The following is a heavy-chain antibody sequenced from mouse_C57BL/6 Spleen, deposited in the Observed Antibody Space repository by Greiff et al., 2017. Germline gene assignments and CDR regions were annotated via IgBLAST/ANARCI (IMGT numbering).Heavy chain of an antibody. CDR2: IDPSDSYT. D-gene: IGHD3-2*01. Sequence: QVQLQQPGAELVRPGTSVKLSCKASGYTFTSYWMHWVKQRPGQGLEWIGVIDPSDSYTNYHQKFKGKATLTVDTSSSTAYMQLSSLTSEDSAVYYCARIDSSGPLDYWGQGTTLTVSA. CDR3: ARIDSSGPLDY. J-gene: IGHJ2*01. V-gene: IGHV1-59*01. CDR1: GYTFTSYW.